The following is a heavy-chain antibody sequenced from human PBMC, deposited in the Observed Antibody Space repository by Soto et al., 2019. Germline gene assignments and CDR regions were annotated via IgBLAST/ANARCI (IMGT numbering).Heavy chain of an antibody. D-gene: IGHD4-17*01. CDR2: IIPIFGTA. V-gene: IGHV1-69*06. Sequence: SVKVSCKASGGTFSSYAISWVRQAPGQGLEWMGGIIPIFGTANYAQKFQGRVTITADKSTSTAYMELSSLRSEDTAVYYCASLTYGEYYYYYGMDVWGQGTTVTVSS. CDR1: GGTFSSYA. J-gene: IGHJ6*02. CDR3: ASLTYGEYYYYYGMDV.